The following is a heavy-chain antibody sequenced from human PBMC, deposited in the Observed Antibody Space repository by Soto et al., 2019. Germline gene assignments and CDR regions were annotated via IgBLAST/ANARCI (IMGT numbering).Heavy chain of an antibody. V-gene: IGHV1-2*04. D-gene: IGHD3-9*01. CDR1: GYTFTGYY. Sequence: ASVKVSCKASGYTFTGYYMHWVRQAPGQGLERMGWINPNSGGTNYAQKIQGWVTMTRDTTISTAYKEQNRLGPDDTAVYYCARVQGGYDILTGYPNDVFDIWGQGTMVT. CDR2: INPNSGGT. J-gene: IGHJ3*02. CDR3: ARVQGGYDILTGYPNDVFDI.